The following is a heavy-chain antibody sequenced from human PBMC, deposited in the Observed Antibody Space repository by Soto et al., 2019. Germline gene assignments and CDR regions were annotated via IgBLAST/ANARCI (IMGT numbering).Heavy chain of an antibody. D-gene: IGHD2-21*01. J-gene: IGHJ5*02. V-gene: IGHV4-31*03. CDR1: GGSISSGGYY. Sequence: PSETLSLTCTVSGGSISSGGYYWSWIRQHPGKGLEWIGYIYYSGSTYYNPSLKSRVTISVDTSKNQFSLKLSSVTAADTAVYYCARDQHRNWFDPWGQGTLVTVSS. CDR2: IYYSGST. CDR3: ARDQHRNWFDP.